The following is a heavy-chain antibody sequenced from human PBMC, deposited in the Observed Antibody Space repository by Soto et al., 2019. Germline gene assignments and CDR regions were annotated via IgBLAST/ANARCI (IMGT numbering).Heavy chain of an antibody. CDR3: ARVGYYDFWSGYYTDQYWLDP. CDR2: ISSSSSTI. J-gene: IGHJ5*02. D-gene: IGHD3-3*01. V-gene: IGHV3-48*02. Sequence: PGGSLRLSCAASGFTFSSYSMNWVRQAPGKGLEWVSYISSSSSTIYYADSVKGRFTISRDNAKNSLYLQMNSLRDEDTAVYYCARVGYYDFWSGYYTDQYWLDPWGQGTLVTVSS. CDR1: GFTFSSYS.